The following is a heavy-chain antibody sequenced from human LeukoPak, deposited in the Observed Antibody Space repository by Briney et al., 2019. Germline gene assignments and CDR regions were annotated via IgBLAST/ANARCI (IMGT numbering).Heavy chain of an antibody. D-gene: IGHD1-26*01. Sequence: SETLSLTCTVSGGSISSYYWSWIRQPPGRGLEWIGYIHYSGSTNYNPSLKSRVTISVDTSKNQFSLKLSSVTAADTAVYYCARVNYSGSYYFDYWGQGTLVTVSS. CDR3: ARVNYSGSYYFDY. CDR1: GGSISSYY. V-gene: IGHV4-59*01. CDR2: IHYSGST. J-gene: IGHJ4*02.